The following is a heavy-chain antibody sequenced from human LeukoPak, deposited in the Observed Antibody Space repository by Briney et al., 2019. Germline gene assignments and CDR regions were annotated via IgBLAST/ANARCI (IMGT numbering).Heavy chain of an antibody. Sequence: ASVKVSCKASGYTFTSFSMNWVRQAPGQGLEWMGIINPRGGSTTYARRFQGRVTMTRDTSTTTVYMELSSLRSEDTAVYYCARVASAVGVLDFWGQGTLVTVSS. CDR1: GYTFTSFS. D-gene: IGHD6-13*01. J-gene: IGHJ4*02. CDR2: INPRGGST. CDR3: ARVASAVGVLDF. V-gene: IGHV1-46*01.